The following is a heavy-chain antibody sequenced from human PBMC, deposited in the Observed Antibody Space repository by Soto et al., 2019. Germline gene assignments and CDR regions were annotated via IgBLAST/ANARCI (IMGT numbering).Heavy chain of an antibody. D-gene: IGHD3-22*01. CDR2: ISGSGGST. V-gene: IGHV3-23*01. CDR1: GFTFSSYA. CDR3: AGYSSGYYYGGAYFDY. J-gene: IGHJ4*02. Sequence: EVQLLESGGGLVQPGGSLRLSCAASGFTFSSYAMSWVRQAPGKGLEWVSAISGSGGSTYYADSVKGRFTISRDNSKNALYLQMNSLRAEDTAVYYCAGYSSGYYYGGAYFDYWGQGTLVTVSS.